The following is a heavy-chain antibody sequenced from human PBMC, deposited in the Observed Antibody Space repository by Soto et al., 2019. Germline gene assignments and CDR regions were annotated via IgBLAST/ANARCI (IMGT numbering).Heavy chain of an antibody. CDR3: AREVVVPSRLSTKYYFDY. J-gene: IGHJ4*02. Sequence: SETLSLTCTVSGGSISSGDYYWSWIRQPPGKGLEWIGYIYYSGSTYYNPSLKSRVTISVDTSKNHFSLKLSSVTAADTAVYYCAREVVVPSRLSTKYYFDYWGQGTLVTVSS. CDR1: GGSISSGDYY. CDR2: IYYSGST. D-gene: IGHD2-15*01. V-gene: IGHV4-30-4*01.